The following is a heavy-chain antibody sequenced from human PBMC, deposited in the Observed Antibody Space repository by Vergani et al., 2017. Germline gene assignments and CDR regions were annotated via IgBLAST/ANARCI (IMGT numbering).Heavy chain of an antibody. D-gene: IGHD2-15*01. V-gene: IGHV3-30*02. CDR1: GFTSIPSG. Sequence: QVQLVQSGGGVVQPVGSLRLSCVTLGFTSIPSGMPGVRQAPGKGLEWVAYVLFVGSNEYYADSVKGRFIVSRDNSNDALYLQMNSLRTDDTAVYNCARDLAYCHEGSCALWGQGSVVTVSS. CDR3: ARDLAYCHEGSCAL. J-gene: IGHJ4*02. CDR2: VLFVGSNE.